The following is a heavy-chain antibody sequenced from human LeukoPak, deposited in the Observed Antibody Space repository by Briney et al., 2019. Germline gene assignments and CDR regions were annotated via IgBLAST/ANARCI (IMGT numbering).Heavy chain of an antibody. CDR1: GFTFSSYW. J-gene: IGHJ4*02. V-gene: IGHV3-7*01. Sequence: GGSLRLSCAASGFTFSSYWMSWVRQAPGKGLKWVANIKQDGSEKYYVDSVKGRFTISRDNAKNSLYLQMNSLRTEDTAVYYCARDLEYGDYMYWGQGTLVTVSS. CDR3: ARDLEYGDYMY. D-gene: IGHD4-17*01. CDR2: IKQDGSEK.